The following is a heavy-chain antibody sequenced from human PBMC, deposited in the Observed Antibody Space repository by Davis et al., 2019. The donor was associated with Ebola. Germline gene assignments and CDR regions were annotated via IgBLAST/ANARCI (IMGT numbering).Heavy chain of an antibody. J-gene: IGHJ4*02. D-gene: IGHD5-18*01. CDR2: IYYSGST. CDR1: GGSVSSGSYY. Sequence: PSETLSLTCTVSGGSVSSGSYYWSWIRQPPGKGLEWIGYIYYSGSTNYNPSLKSRVTMSVDTSKNQFSLKLSSVTAADTAVYYCARERGGYSYGRYYFDYWGQGTLVTVSS. V-gene: IGHV4-61*01. CDR3: ARERGGYSYGRYYFDY.